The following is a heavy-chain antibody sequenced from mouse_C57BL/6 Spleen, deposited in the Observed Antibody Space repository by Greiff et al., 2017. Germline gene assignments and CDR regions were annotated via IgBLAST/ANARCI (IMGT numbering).Heavy chain of an antibody. CDR1: GYAFSSSW. Sequence: QVQLKESGPELVKPGASVKISCKASGYAFSSSWMNWVKQRPGKGLEWIGRIYPGDGDTNYNGKFKGKATLTADKSSSKAYMQLSSLTPEDSAVYFCARYYYYGSSYFDYWGQGTTLTVSS. V-gene: IGHV1-82*01. J-gene: IGHJ2*01. CDR2: IYPGDGDT. CDR3: ARYYYYGSSYFDY. D-gene: IGHD1-1*01.